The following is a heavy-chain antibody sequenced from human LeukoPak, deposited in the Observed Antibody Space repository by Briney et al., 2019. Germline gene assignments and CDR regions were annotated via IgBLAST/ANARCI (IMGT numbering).Heavy chain of an antibody. V-gene: IGHV3-7*03. Sequence: GGSLGLSCAASGFTFSTYWMNWVRQAPGKGLEWVANINQDGSAKYYVDSMKGRFSISRDNAKNSLYLQMNSLRAEDTALYHCARNNGMDVWGQGTTVIVSS. J-gene: IGHJ6*02. CDR3: ARNNGMDV. CDR1: GFTFSTYW. CDR2: INQDGSAK.